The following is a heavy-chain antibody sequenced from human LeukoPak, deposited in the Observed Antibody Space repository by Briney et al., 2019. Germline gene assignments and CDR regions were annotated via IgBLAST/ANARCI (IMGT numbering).Heavy chain of an antibody. CDR3: AKKEAMIRGFPYYYDF. J-gene: IGHJ4*02. CDR2: ISGSGGST. D-gene: IGHD3-10*01. Sequence: PGGSLRLSCAGSGFTFSIYAMSWVRQAPGKGLEWVSGISGSGGSTNYADSVKGRFTISRDNSKNTLYLQMNSLRAEDTAVYYCAKKEAMIRGFPYYYDFWGQGTLVTVSS. CDR1: GFTFSIYA. V-gene: IGHV3-23*01.